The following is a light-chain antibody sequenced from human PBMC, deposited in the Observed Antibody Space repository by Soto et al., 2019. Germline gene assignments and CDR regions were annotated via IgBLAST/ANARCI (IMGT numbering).Light chain of an antibody. J-gene: IGKJ3*01. Sequence: DIQMTQSPSSLSASVGDRVTITCRASQGISNYVAWYQQKPGRVPKLLIYAASALQSGVPARFSGSGSGTDFTLTISSLQPEDVATYYCDKYKSGTPFTFGPGTKVDIK. CDR2: AAS. CDR1: QGISNY. V-gene: IGKV1-27*01. CDR3: DKYKSGTPFT.